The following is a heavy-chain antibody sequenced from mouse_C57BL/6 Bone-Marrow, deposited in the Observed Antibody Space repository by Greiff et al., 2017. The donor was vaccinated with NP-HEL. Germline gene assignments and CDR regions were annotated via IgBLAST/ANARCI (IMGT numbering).Heavy chain of an antibody. CDR2: INPYNGGT. D-gene: IGHD2-3*01. CDR1: GYTFTDYY. V-gene: IGHV1-19*01. CDR3: ARWLFCDGYLAY. J-gene: IGHJ3*01. Sequence: VQLQQSGPVLVKPGASVKMSCKASGYTFTDYYMNWVKQSHGKSLEWIGVINPYNGGTSYNQKFKGKATLTVDKSSSTAYMELNSLTSEDSAVYYCARWLFCDGYLAYWGQGTLVTVSA.